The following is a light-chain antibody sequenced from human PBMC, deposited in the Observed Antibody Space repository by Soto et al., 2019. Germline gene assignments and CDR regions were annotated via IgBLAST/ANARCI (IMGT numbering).Light chain of an antibody. J-gene: IGLJ3*02. CDR3: SSYAGSNNFGV. Sequence: QSVLTQPPSASGSPGQSVTISCTGTYSDVGGYNFVSWYQQHPGEAPKVLIYEVSKRPSGVPDRFSGSKSGNTASLTVSGLRPEDEADYYCSSYAGSNNFGVFGGGTKLTVL. CDR2: EVS. CDR1: YSDVGGYNF. V-gene: IGLV2-8*01.